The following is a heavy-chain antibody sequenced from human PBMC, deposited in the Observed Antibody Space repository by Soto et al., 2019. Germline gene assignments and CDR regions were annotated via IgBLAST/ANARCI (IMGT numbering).Heavy chain of an antibody. CDR1: GGSFSGYY. CDR2: INHSGST. J-gene: IGHJ5*02. CDR3: ARRAMVRGVIRRSVNWSDP. V-gene: IGHV4-34*01. D-gene: IGHD3-10*01. Sequence: SETLSLTCAVYGGSFSGYYWSWIRQPPGKGLEWIGEINHSGSTNYNPSLKSRVTISVDTSKNQFSLKLSSVTAADTAVYYCARRAMVRGVIRRSVNWSDPWGQGTLVTVSS.